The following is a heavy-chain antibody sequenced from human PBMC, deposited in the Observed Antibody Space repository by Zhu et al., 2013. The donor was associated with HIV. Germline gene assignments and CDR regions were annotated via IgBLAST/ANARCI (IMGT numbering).Heavy chain of an antibody. CDR3: ASLSGSPGSYYADS. J-gene: IGHJ4*02. D-gene: IGHD3-10*01. CDR2: IYHSGST. CDR1: GGFISRSKW. Sequence: QVQLQESGPGLVKPSGTLSLTCAVSGGFISRSKWWSWVRQPPGKGLEWIGEIYHSGSTNYNPSLKSRVTISVDKSKNQFSLNLNSVTAADTGVYYCASLSGSPGSYYADSWGQGTLVTVSS. V-gene: IGHV4-4*02.